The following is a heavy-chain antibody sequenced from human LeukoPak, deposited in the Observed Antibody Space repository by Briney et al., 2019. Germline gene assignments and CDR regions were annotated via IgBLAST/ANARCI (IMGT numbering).Heavy chain of an antibody. J-gene: IGHJ4*02. Sequence: GESLKISCNGSGYSFTSYWIGLVRQMPGKRLELMGIIYPGDSDTRYSPSFQGQVTISADKSISTAYLQWSSLKATDTAMYYCARRYFDWLSNQYYFDYWGQGTLVTVSS. CDR3: ARRYFDWLSNQYYFDY. CDR1: GYSFTSYW. V-gene: IGHV5-51*01. D-gene: IGHD3-9*01. CDR2: IYPGDSDT.